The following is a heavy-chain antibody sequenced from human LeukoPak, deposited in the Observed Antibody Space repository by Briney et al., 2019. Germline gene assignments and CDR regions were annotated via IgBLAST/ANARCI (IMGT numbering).Heavy chain of an antibody. CDR3: ARDWFGAVTKNYFDY. CDR1: GFTFSNYA. Sequence: GGSLRLSCAASGFTFSNYAMHWVRQAPGKGLEYVSAISSNGGSTYYANSVKGRFTISRDNSKNTLYLQMGSLRAEDTAVYYCARDWFGAVTKNYFDYWGQGTLVTVSS. D-gene: IGHD3-16*01. CDR2: ISSNGGST. V-gene: IGHV3-64*01. J-gene: IGHJ4*02.